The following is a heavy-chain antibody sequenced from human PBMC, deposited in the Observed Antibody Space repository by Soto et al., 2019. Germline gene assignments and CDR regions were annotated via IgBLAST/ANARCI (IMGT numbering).Heavy chain of an antibody. J-gene: IGHJ3*02. CDR2: MNPNSGNT. CDR1: GYTFTSYD. V-gene: IGHV1-8*01. D-gene: IGHD2-15*01. Sequence: ASVKVSCKASGYTFTSYDINWVRQAIGQGLEWMGWMNPNSGNTGYAQKLQGRVTMTRNTSISTAYMELSSLRSEDTAVYYCARDCSGGSCYSGIDAFDIWGQGTMVTVSS. CDR3: ARDCSGGSCYSGIDAFDI.